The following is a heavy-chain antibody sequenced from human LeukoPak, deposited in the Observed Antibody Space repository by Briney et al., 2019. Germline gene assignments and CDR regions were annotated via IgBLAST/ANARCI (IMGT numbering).Heavy chain of an antibody. D-gene: IGHD3-16*01. Sequence: SETLSLTCTVSGGSIRSYYWSWIRQSPGKGLEWIGHVSDRGSTTYNPSLKSRVTISVDTSKNHFSLKLSSVTAADTAVYYCAKDQEDDYVWGSYDYWGQGTLVTVSS. CDR3: AKDQEDDYVWGSYDY. V-gene: IGHV4-59*01. CDR1: GGSIRSYY. J-gene: IGHJ4*02. CDR2: VSDRGST.